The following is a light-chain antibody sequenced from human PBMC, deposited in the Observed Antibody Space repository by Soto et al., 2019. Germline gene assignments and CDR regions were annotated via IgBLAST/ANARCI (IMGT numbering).Light chain of an antibody. CDR1: QTVIHNY. CDR2: GAS. CDR3: QQLDNSQWT. V-gene: IGKV3-20*01. Sequence: EIVLTHSLDTLCLSRLHTXPLXWRPSQTVIHNYLAWHQQKPGQTPRLLVYGASSRATGILDRFSGSGSGTDFTLTISRLEPEDFAVYYCQQLDNSQWTFGQGTKVDI. J-gene: IGKJ1*01.